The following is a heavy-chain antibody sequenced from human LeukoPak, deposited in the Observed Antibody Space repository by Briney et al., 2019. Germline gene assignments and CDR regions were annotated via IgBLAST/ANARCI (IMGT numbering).Heavy chain of an antibody. D-gene: IGHD1-26*01. CDR1: GGSFSGYY. CDR3: ARQDSGSYLNPLDI. V-gene: IGHV4-59*08. CDR2: IYYTGST. J-gene: IGHJ3*02. Sequence: PSETLSLTCAVYGGSFSGYYCSWIRQPPGKGLEWIGYIYYTGSTNYNPSLKSRVTISVDTSKNQPSLKLSSVTAADTAVYYCARQDSGSYLNPLDIWGQGTVVTVSS.